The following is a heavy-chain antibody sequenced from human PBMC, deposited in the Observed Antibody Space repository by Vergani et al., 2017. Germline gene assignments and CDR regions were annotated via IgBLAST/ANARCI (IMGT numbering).Heavy chain of an antibody. CDR3: ARVKGGSSWYDQPRDYYYYYMDV. CDR1: GFTFSSYS. J-gene: IGHJ6*03. CDR2: ISSSSSTI. V-gene: IGHV3-48*04. Sequence: EVQLVESGGGLVQPGGSLRLSCAASGFTFSSYSMNWVRQAPGKGLEWVSYISSSSSTIYYADSVKGRFTISRDNAKNSLYLQMNSLRAKDTAVYYCARVKGGSSWYDQPRDYYYYYMDVWGKGTTVTVSS. D-gene: IGHD6-13*01.